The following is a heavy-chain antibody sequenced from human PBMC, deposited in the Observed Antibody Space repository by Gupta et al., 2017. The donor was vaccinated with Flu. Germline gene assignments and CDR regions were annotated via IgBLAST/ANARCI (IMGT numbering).Heavy chain of an antibody. D-gene: IGHD3-16*01. Sequence: IRQPPGKGLEWLAIINWDGDKRYSPSLQNRLTITKDNSRKQVVLQRTDMDPLDTATYYCAHTAIMAHPDAFDVWGQGTAVSVSS. V-gene: IGHV2-5*02. CDR2: INWDGDK. CDR3: AHTAIMAHPDAFDV. J-gene: IGHJ3*01.